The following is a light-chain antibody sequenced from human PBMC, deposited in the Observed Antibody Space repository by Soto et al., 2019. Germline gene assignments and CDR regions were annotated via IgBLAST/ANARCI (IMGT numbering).Light chain of an antibody. CDR1: RDVSTN. J-gene: IGKJ2*03. Sequence: ETVMTQFPDTLSVSPGESATLSCRASRDVSTNLAWFQQKPGQTPRLVLYGASKRATGIPARFSGSGSGTHFTLTISSLQSEDFGVYYCKHYNNWPPYSFGQGTKV. CDR2: GAS. CDR3: KHYNNWPPYS. V-gene: IGKV3D-15*01.